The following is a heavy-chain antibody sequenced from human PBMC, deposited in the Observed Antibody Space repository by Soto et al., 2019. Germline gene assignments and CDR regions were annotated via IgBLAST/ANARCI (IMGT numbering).Heavy chain of an antibody. CDR2: ISAQNGNT. Sequence: QVHLVQSGAEVKKPGASVKVSCKGSGYAFTTYGITWVRQAPGQGLEWMGWISAQNGNTNYAQKLQGRVTVTRDTSTSTAYMELRSLRSDDTAVYYCARGRYGVYWGQGALVTVSS. D-gene: IGHD3-10*01. CDR3: ARGRYGVY. V-gene: IGHV1-18*01. CDR1: GYAFTTYG. J-gene: IGHJ4*02.